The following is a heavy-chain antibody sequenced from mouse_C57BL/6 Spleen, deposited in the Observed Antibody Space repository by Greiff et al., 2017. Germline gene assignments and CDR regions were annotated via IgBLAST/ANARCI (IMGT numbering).Heavy chain of an antibody. CDR2: INPNYGTT. CDR1: GYSFTDYN. J-gene: IGHJ2*01. D-gene: IGHD2-5*01. CDR3: ERVSNLYFDY. Sequence: VQLQQSGPELVKPGASVKISCKASGYSFTDYNMNWVKQSTGKGLEWIGVINPNYGTTSYNQKFKGRATLTVDQSSSTAYMQLNRLTSEDSAVYYCERVSNLYFDYWGQGTTLTVSS. V-gene: IGHV1-39*01.